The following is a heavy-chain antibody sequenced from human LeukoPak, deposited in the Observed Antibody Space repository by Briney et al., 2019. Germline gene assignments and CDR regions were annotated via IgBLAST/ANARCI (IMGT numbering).Heavy chain of an antibody. J-gene: IGHJ6*02. D-gene: IGHD5-18*01. CDR3: ARGYTGYYYFYGMDV. CDR1: AGSISSYY. V-gene: IGHV4-59*08. CDR2: IYYTGNT. Sequence: NPSETLSLTCTVSAGSISSYYWSWLRQPPGKGLEWIGYIYYTGNTNSNPSLKSRVTISVDTSKNQFSLKLSSVTAADTAVYYCARGYTGYYYFYGMDVWGQGTTVTVSS.